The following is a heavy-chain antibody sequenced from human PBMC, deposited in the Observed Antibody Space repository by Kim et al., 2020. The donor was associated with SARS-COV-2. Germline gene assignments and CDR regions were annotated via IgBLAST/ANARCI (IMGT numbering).Heavy chain of an antibody. CDR3: ERLNLNRYFAI. CDR1: GYSFSNNW. J-gene: IGHJ4*02. V-gene: IGHV5-51*01. CDR2: IYSWDSDT. Sequence: GEALKISCKASGYSFSNNWIGWVRQMPGKGLEWMVIIYSWDSDTKYNPSFQGQVTISADTSIRTAYLQWSSLKASETAISYCERLNLNRYFAILGQATQV.